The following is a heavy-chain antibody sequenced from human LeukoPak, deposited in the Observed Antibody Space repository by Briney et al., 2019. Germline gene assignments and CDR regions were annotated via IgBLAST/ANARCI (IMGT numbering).Heavy chain of an antibody. CDR3: ARLPLCSGGSCYSGGFDY. D-gene: IGHD2-15*01. J-gene: IGHJ4*02. CDR2: IYHSGST. Sequence: SETLSLTCTVSGGSIRRSSYHWGWIRQTPGKGLEWIGSIYHSGSTYYNPSLKSRVTISVDTSNNQFSLKLSSVTAADTAVYYCARLPLCSGGSCYSGGFDYWGQGTLVTVSS. CDR1: GGSIRRSSYH. V-gene: IGHV4-39*01.